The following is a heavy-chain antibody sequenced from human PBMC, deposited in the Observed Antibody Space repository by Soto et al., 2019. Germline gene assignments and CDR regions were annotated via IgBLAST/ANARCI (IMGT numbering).Heavy chain of an antibody. CDR3: ARDGCISTSCYWFDP. CDR2: IWYDGSTK. Sequence: QVQLVESGGGVVQPGRSLRLSCAASGFTFSSYGMHWVRQAPGKGLEWVAGIWYDGSTKYYADSVKGRFTISRDNSKNKLHLQMNSLRAEDTAVYYCARDGCISTSCYWFDPWGQGTLVTVSS. J-gene: IGHJ5*02. V-gene: IGHV3-33*01. CDR1: GFTFSSYG. D-gene: IGHD2-2*01.